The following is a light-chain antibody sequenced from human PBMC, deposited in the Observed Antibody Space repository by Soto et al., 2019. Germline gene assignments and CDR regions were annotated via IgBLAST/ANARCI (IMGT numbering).Light chain of an antibody. CDR2: EVS. J-gene: IGLJ2*01. Sequence: QSVLTQPPSASGSPGQSVTISCTGTSSDVGYCNYVSWYQQHPGKAPKLMIYEVSKRPSGVPDRFSGSKSGNTASLTVSGLQAEDEADYYCSSYAGSNNLGVFGGGTKLTVL. CDR1: SSDVGYCNY. CDR3: SSYAGSNNLGV. V-gene: IGLV2-8*01.